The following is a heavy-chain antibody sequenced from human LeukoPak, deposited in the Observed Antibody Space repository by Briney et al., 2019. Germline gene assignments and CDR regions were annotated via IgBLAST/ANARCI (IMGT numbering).Heavy chain of an antibody. V-gene: IGHV4-59*08. Sequence: PSETLSLTCTVSGGSISSYHWTWIRQPPGKGLEWIGYISYSGSTNYNPSLKSRVTMSVDMSKNHFSLNLRSVTAADTAVYYCARWMGHSDFWGQGTLVTVSS. J-gene: IGHJ4*02. CDR3: ARWMGHSDF. D-gene: IGHD2-2*03. CDR2: ISYSGST. CDR1: GGSISSYH.